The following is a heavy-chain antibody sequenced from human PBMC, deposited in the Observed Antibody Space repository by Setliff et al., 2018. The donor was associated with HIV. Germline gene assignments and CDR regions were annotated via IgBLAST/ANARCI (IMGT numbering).Heavy chain of an antibody. CDR1: GYTFTSYY. CDR3: ARSKDTGMVTLDYYYYGMDV. D-gene: IGHD5-18*01. Sequence: ASVKVSCKASGYTFTSYYMQWVRQAPGQGLEWMGIINPSGGSTNYAQKFQGRVTITADESTSTAYMELSSLRSEDTAVYFCARSKDTGMVTLDYYYYGMDVWGQGTTVTVSS. V-gene: IGHV1-46*01. J-gene: IGHJ6*02. CDR2: INPSGGST.